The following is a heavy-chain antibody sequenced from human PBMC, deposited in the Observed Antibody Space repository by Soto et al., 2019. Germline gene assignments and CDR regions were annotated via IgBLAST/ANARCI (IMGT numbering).Heavy chain of an antibody. CDR3: AKDLEGNSRGFDY. CDR2: ISGSGVST. CDR1: GFTFSSYS. V-gene: IGHV3-23*01. J-gene: IGHJ4*02. D-gene: IGHD4-4*01. Sequence: HPGGSLRLSGAASGFTFSSYSMSWVRQAPWKGLEWVSAISGSGVSTYYADSVKGRFTISRDNSKNTLYLQMNSLRAEDTAVYYWAKDLEGNSRGFDYWSQANPVNVSS.